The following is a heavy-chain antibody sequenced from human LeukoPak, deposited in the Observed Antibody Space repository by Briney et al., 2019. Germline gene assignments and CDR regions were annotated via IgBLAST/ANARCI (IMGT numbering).Heavy chain of an antibody. CDR2: IYYSGST. V-gene: IGHV4-59*01. CDR1: GGSISSYY. Sequence: SETLSLSCTVSGGSISSYYWSWIRQPPGKGLEWIGYIYYSGSTNYNPSLKSRVTISVDTSKNQFSLKLSSVTAADTAVYYCARDDSKGAEGFDYWGQGTLVTVSS. CDR3: ARDDSKGAEGFDY. D-gene: IGHD3-22*01. J-gene: IGHJ4*02.